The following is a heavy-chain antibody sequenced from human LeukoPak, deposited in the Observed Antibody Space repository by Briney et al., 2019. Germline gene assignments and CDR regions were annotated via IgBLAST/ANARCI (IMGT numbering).Heavy chain of an antibody. CDR2: INTDGTNS. V-gene: IGHV3-64D*09. D-gene: IGHD3-22*01. CDR3: VKAVNFAGTRYYYVG. J-gene: IGHJ3*01. CDR1: GFTFSSHP. Sequence: GRSLRLSCSASGFTFSSHPMHWVRQAPGKGLEFVSAINTDGTNSYYADSLRGRFTISRDNPKSTLYLQMSSLRPDDTAVYYCVKAVNFAGTRYYYVGWGQGTMVTVSS.